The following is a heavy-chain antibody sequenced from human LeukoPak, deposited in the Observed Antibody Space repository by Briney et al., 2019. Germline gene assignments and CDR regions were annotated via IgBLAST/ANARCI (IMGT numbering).Heavy chain of an antibody. CDR3: ARDMHDGSGSSSDFDY. D-gene: IGHD3-10*01. V-gene: IGHV3-74*01. Sequence: GGSLRLSCAASGFTFSSYWMHWVRQAPGKGLVWVSRINSDGSGTSYADSVKGRFTISRDNAKNTLYLQMNSLRAEDTAVYYCARDMHDGSGSSSDFDYWGQGTLVTVSS. CDR2: INSDGSGT. CDR1: GFTFSSYW. J-gene: IGHJ4*02.